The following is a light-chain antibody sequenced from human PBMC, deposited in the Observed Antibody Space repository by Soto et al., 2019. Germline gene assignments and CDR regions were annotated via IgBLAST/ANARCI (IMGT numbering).Light chain of an antibody. CDR3: CSYAGSTTWV. CDR1: SSDVGNYNL. Sequence: QSALTQSASVSGSPGQSITISCTGTSSDVGNYNLVSWYQQHPGKAPKLLVYEGSIRPSGISHRCSGSNSGNTASLTISGLQAEDEADYYCCSYAGSTTWVFGGGTKLTVL. V-gene: IGLV2-23*01. J-gene: IGLJ3*02. CDR2: EGS.